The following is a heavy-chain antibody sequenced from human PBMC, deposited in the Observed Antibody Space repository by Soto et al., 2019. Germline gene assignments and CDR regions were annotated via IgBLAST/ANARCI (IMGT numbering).Heavy chain of an antibody. J-gene: IGHJ5*02. D-gene: IGHD3-22*01. CDR3: ARIPAGGYLNWFDP. CDR1: GFTFSSYS. V-gene: IGHV3-48*02. CDR2: ISSSSSTI. Sequence: GGSLRLSCAASGFTFSSYSMNWVRQAPGKGLEWVSYISSSSSTICYADSVKGRFTISRDNAKNSLYLQMNSLRDEDTAVYYCARIPAGGYLNWFDPWGQGTLVTVSS.